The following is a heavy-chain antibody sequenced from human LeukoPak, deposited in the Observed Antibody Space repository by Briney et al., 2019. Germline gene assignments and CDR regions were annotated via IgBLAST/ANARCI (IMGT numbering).Heavy chain of an antibody. Sequence: PSETLSLTCTVSGGSISSSSYYWGWIRQPPGKGLEWIGYIYYSGSTNYNPSLKSRVTISVDTSKNQFSLKLSSVTAADTAVYYCARARYDILTGLNWFDPWGQGTLVTVSS. CDR2: IYYSGST. J-gene: IGHJ5*02. V-gene: IGHV4-61*05. CDR3: ARARYDILTGLNWFDP. D-gene: IGHD3-9*01. CDR1: GGSISSSSYY.